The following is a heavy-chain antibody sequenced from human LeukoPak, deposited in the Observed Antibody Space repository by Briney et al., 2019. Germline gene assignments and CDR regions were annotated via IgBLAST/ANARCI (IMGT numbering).Heavy chain of an antibody. Sequence: PSETLSLTCTVSGGSISSGSYYWSWIRQPAGKGLEWIGHIYTPGSTNYNPSLKSRVTISIDMSRNQFSLKLRSVTAADTAVYYCARVSNKAVTNSSARLYAFDIWGQGTMVTVSS. CDR2: IYTPGST. V-gene: IGHV4-61*09. CDR1: GGSISSGSYY. CDR3: ARVSNKAVTNSSARLYAFDI. J-gene: IGHJ3*02. D-gene: IGHD4-23*01.